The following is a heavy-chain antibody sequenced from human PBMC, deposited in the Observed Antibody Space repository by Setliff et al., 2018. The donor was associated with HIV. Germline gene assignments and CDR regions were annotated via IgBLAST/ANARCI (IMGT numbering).Heavy chain of an antibody. CDR1: GFTFSSSW. CDR2: MNRDGREK. J-gene: IGHJ4*02. D-gene: IGHD2-15*01. Sequence: PGGSLRLSCAASGFTFSSSWMTWVRQAPGRGLEYVAGMNRDGREKLYAYSVKGRFSISRDNAKNSLYLQMSSRRTEDTAVYFCATRVVVAATLAEYDYWGQGTLVTVSS. V-gene: IGHV3-7*05. CDR3: ATRVVVAATLAEYDY.